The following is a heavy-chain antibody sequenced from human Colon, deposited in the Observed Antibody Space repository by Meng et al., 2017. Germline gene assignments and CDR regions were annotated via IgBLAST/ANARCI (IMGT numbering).Heavy chain of an antibody. D-gene: IGHD2-2*01. Sequence: QVQLQESGPGLVKPSQTLSLTCTVSGDSITSGDYYWSWIRQSPGRGLEWIGYIYYSANTYYNPSLKSRVTISVDRSKNQFSLRLTSVTAADTAVYYCARNPVIPDARTFDFWGQGALVTVSS. CDR3: ARNPVIPDARTFDF. CDR1: GDSITSGDYY. V-gene: IGHV4-30-4*01. J-gene: IGHJ4*02. CDR2: IYYSANT.